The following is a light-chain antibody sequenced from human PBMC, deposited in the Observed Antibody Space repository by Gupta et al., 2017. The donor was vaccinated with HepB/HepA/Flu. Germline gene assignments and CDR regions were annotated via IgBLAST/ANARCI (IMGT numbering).Light chain of an antibody. V-gene: IGKV2-28*01. CDR1: QSLLHSNGYNY. CDR2: LGS. CDR3: RQALQTPGT. J-gene: IGKJ1*01. Sequence: DIVTTQSPLSLPVTPGEPASISCRASQSLLHSNGYNYLDWYLQKPGQSPQLLIYLGSNRASGVPDRFSGSGSGTDFTLKISRVEADDVGVYYCRQALQTPGTFGQGTKVEIK.